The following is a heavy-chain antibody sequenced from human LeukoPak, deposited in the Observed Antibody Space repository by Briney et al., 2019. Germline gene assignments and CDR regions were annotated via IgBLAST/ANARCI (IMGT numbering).Heavy chain of an antibody. V-gene: IGHV3-74*01. Sequence: GGSLRLSCAASGFTFSDYSMNWVRHAPGKGLVWVSRIKSDGSVTGYADSVKGRFAISRDNAKNTMYLQMNSLRAEDTAVYYCARDWIDRGTFDPWGQGTLVTVSS. CDR2: IKSDGSVT. D-gene: IGHD2-2*03. J-gene: IGHJ5*02. CDR3: ARDWIDRGTFDP. CDR1: GFTFSDYS.